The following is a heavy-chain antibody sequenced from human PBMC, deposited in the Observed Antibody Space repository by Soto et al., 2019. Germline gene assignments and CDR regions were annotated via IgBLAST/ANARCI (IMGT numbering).Heavy chain of an antibody. Sequence: ITLKESGPTLVKPTQTLTLTCTFSGFSLNTGGVGVGWVRQPRGKAMEWLALIYWDDDERYRPSLRSRLNITKTTINYQVVLTMTNMDPEDTATYYCVRNWRYYGGDYYYGMDACGQGTTVTVSS. V-gene: IGHV2-5*02. D-gene: IGHD3-10*01. J-gene: IGHJ6*02. CDR3: VRNWRYYGGDYYYGMDA. CDR1: GFSLNTGGVG. CDR2: IYWDDDE.